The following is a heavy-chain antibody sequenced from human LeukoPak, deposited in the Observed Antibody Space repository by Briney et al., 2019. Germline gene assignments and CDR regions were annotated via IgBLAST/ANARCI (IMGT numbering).Heavy chain of an antibody. Sequence: PGGSLRLSCAASGFNVSNNYVSWVRQAPGKGLEWVSVIFSAGNTYYADSVKGRFTISRDNSKNTVYPQMNSLRAEDTAVYYCARGADWQRLEYYYYYMDVWGKGTTVTVSS. CDR2: IFSAGNT. J-gene: IGHJ6*03. CDR3: ARGADWQRLEYYYYYMDV. V-gene: IGHV3-53*01. D-gene: IGHD3-9*01. CDR1: GFNVSNNY.